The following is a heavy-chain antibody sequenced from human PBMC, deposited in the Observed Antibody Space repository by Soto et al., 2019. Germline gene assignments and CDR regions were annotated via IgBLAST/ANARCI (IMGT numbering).Heavy chain of an antibody. J-gene: IGHJ6*02. CDR1: GGSISSSSYY. V-gene: IGHV4-39*01. Sequence: SGGSISSSSYYWGWIRQPPGKGLEWIGSIYYSGSTYYNPSLKSRVTISVDTSKNQFSLKLSSVTAADTAVYYCARIKRYCSGGSCTYGTDAWGQGTTVTVPS. CDR3: ARIKRYCSGGSCTYGTDA. CDR2: IYYSGST. D-gene: IGHD2-15*01.